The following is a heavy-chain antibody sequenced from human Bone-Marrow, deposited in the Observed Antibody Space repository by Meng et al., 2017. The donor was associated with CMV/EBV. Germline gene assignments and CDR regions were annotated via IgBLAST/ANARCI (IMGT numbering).Heavy chain of an antibody. CDR2: ISGSGGNT. V-gene: IGHV3-23*01. J-gene: IGHJ4*02. D-gene: IGHD5-24*01. CDR1: GFTLRSYA. Sequence: GGSLRLPCAASGFTLRSYAMSWVRQAPGKGLEWVSAISGSGGNTYYADSVKGRFTISRDNSKNTLYLQMNSLRAEDTAVYYCAKDRDRSDTTTGFDYWGQGTLVTVSS. CDR3: AKDRDRSDTTTGFDY.